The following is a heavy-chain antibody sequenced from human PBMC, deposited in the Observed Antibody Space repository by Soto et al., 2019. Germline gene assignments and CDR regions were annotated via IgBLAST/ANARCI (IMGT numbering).Heavy chain of an antibody. CDR3: AREVQVHTPAFVY. D-gene: IGHD3-10*01. J-gene: IGHJ4*02. CDR2: ISPMFGAA. Sequence: QVHLVQSGAEMKKPGSSVKVSCQSSGGTFNTYAMNWVRQAPGQGPEWMGDISPMFGAANYAPKFQGRVTITADESTGTSYMQLSSLTSEDMALYFCAREVQVHTPAFVYWGQGTLVTVSS. V-gene: IGHV1-69*19. CDR1: GGTFNTYA.